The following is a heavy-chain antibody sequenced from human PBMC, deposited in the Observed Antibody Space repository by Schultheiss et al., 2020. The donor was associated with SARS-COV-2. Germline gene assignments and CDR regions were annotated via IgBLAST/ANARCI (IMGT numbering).Heavy chain of an antibody. V-gene: IGHV5-10-1*01. CDR3: ARLTSAFPLPYHMDV. CDR2: IDCRDSYT. J-gene: IGHJ6*02. CDR1: GYTFPTYW. D-gene: IGHD1-26*01. Sequence: GESLKISCKGSGYTFPTYWITWVRQMPGKGLEWMGTIDCRDSYTNYSPSFQGHVTISADKSISTAYLLWTSLKASDSAMYYCARLTSAFPLPYHMDVWGQGTSVTVSS.